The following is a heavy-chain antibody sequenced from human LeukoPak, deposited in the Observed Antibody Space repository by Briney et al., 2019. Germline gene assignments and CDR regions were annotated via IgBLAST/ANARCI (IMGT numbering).Heavy chain of an antibody. J-gene: IGHJ4*02. D-gene: IGHD3-16*02. CDR2: INHSGST. V-gene: IGHV4-34*01. Sequence: SETLSLTCDVYGGSFSGYYWSWIRQPPGKGLEWIGEINHSGSTNYNPSLKSRVTISVDTSKNQFSLKLSSVTAADTAVYYCARARPLYDYVWGSYRPFDYWGQGTLVTVSS. CDR3: ARARPLYDYVWGSYRPFDY. CDR1: GGSFSGYY.